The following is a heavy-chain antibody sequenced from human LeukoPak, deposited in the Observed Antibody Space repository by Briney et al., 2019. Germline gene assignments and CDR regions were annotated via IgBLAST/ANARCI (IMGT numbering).Heavy chain of an antibody. V-gene: IGHV4-59*01. Sequence: SETLSLTCTVSGGSIRSFYWNWIRHPPGKGLGGIGYISYSGSTNYNPSLQSRVSISLDTSKNHFSLNLTSVTAADTAVYYCARDSLYATNWYDPWGQGTLVTVSS. J-gene: IGHJ5*02. D-gene: IGHD2-8*01. CDR2: ISYSGST. CDR3: ARDSLYATNWYDP. CDR1: GGSIRSFY.